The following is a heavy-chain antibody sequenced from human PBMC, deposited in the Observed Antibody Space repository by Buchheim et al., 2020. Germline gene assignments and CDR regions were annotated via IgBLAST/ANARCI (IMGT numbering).Heavy chain of an antibody. Sequence: EVQLLESGGGLVQPGGSLRLSCAASGFTFSSYAMSWVRQAPGKGLEWVSAISGSGGSTYYADSVKGRFPISGDNSKKPLYMQMNSLRAEDTAVYYCASNPITMIVVVNPYFQHWGQGTL. D-gene: IGHD3-22*01. CDR1: GFTFSSYA. V-gene: IGHV3-23*01. CDR2: ISGSGGST. J-gene: IGHJ1*01. CDR3: ASNPITMIVVVNPYFQH.